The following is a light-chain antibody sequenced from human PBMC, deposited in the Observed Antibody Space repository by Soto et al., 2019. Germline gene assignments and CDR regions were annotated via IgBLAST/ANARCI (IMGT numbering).Light chain of an antibody. V-gene: IGLV2-11*01. CDR1: SSVVGGYNY. Sequence: QSVLTQPRSVSGSPGQSVTISCTGTSSVVGGYNYVSWYQQHPGKAPKLMIYDVSKRPAGVPDRFSGSKSGNTASLTISGLQAEDEADYYCCSYAGSYTLVFGGGTKVTVL. CDR2: DVS. CDR3: CSYAGSYTLV. J-gene: IGLJ2*01.